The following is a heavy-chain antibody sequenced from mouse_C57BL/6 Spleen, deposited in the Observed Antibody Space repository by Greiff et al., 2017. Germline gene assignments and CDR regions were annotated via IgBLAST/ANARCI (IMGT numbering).Heavy chain of an antibody. Sequence: VQLQQSGPELMKPGASVKISCKASGYTFTDYYMNWVKQSHGKSLEWIGDINPNNGGTSYNQKFKGKATLTVDKSSSTAYMELRSLTSEDSAVYYCARGGLGGDYWGQGTSVTVSS. D-gene: IGHD3-1*01. V-gene: IGHV1-26*01. CDR3: ARGGLGGDY. J-gene: IGHJ4*01. CDR2: INPNNGGT. CDR1: GYTFTDYY.